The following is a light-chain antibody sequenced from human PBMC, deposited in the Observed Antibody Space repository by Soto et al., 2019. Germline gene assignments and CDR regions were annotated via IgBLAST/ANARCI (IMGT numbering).Light chain of an antibody. CDR2: GAS. CDR1: QSVSSNY. V-gene: IGKV3-20*01. CDR3: QQYGSSPQA. J-gene: IGKJ1*01. Sequence: VLTSKARTRSVSAEGRDTRSRRASQSVSSNYLAWYQQKPGQAPRLLIYGASSRATGIPDRFSGSGSGTDFTLTISSLEPEDFAVYYCQQYGSSPQAFGQGTKVDIK.